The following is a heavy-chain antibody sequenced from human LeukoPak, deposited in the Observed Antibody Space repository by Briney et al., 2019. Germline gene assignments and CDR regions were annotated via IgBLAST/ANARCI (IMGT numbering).Heavy chain of an antibody. V-gene: IGHV3-23*01. D-gene: IGHD3-16*02. CDR1: GFPLSGSA. CDR3: ARDMQLST. CDR2: ISYSGANS. J-gene: IGHJ3*01. Sequence: PGGSLRLSCAASGFPLSGSAMSWVRQAPGEGLEWVSLISYSGANSYYTDSVRGRFTISRDNSKDTLFLRVNSLRAEDAAIYYCARDMQLSTWGRGTMVTVSS.